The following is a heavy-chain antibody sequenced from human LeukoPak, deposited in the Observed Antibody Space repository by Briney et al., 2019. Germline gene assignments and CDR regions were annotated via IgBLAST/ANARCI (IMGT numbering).Heavy chain of an antibody. J-gene: IGHJ4*02. D-gene: IGHD2-2*01. CDR3: ARGYCSSTSCSVGFDY. V-gene: IGHV5-51*01. CDR1: GYSFTSYW. CDR2: IYPGDSDT. Sequence: GESLKISCKGSGYSFTSYWIGWVRQMPGKGLEWMGIIYPGDSDTRYSPSFQGQVTISADKSISTAYLQWSSLKASDTAMYYCARGYCSSTSCSVGFDYWGQGTLVTVSS.